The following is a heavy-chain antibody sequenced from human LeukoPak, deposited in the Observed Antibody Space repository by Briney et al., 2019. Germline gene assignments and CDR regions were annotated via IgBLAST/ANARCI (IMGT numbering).Heavy chain of an antibody. V-gene: IGHV4-59*12. CDR1: GGSISSYY. CDR2: IYYSGST. J-gene: IGHJ3*02. Sequence: PSETLSLTCTVSGGSISSYYWSWIRQPPGKGLEWIGYIYYSGSTNYNPSLKSRVTISVDTSKNQFSLKLSSVTAADTAVYYCARKVRVGPVAAFDIWGQGTMVAVSS. CDR3: ARKVRVGPVAAFDI. D-gene: IGHD1-26*01.